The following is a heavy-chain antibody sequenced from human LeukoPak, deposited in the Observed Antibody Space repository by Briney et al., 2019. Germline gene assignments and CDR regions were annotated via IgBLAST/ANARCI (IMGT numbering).Heavy chain of an antibody. CDR1: GYTFTGYY. CDR2: INPNSGGT. J-gene: IGHJ4*02. Sequence: KXSXKASGYTFTGYYMHWVRQAPGQGLEWMGWINPNSGGTNYAQKFQGWVTMTRDTSISTAYMELSRLRSDDTAVYYCARDYGDYKFDYWGQGTLVTVSS. V-gene: IGHV1-2*04. D-gene: IGHD4-17*01. CDR3: ARDYGDYKFDY.